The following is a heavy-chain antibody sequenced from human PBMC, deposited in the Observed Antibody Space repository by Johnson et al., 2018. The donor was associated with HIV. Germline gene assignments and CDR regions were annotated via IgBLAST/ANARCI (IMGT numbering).Heavy chain of an antibody. CDR1: GFTFSSYA. V-gene: IGHV3-30-3*01. CDR2: ISYDGSNK. CDR3: ARESAIAARQGCAFDI. Sequence: QVQLVESGGGVVQPGRSLRLSCAASGFTFSSYAMHWVRQAPGKGLEWVAVISYDGSNKYYADSVKGRFTISRDNSKNTLFLQINSLRAEDTAVYYCARESAIAARQGCAFDIWGQGPMVTVSS. D-gene: IGHD6-6*01. J-gene: IGHJ3*02.